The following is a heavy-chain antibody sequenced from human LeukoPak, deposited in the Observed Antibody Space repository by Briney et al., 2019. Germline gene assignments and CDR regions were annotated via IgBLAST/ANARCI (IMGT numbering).Heavy chain of an antibody. D-gene: IGHD5-18*01. J-gene: IGHJ6*03. CDR2: ISYDGSNK. Sequence: PGGSLRLSCAAPGFTFSSYAMHWVRQAPGKGLEWVAVISYDGSNKYYADSVKGRFTISRDNSKNTLYLQMNSLRAEDTAVYYCARGRLLDGYSYEYYYMDVWGKGTTVTVSS. CDR1: GFTFSSYA. V-gene: IGHV3-30*04. CDR3: ARGRLLDGYSYEYYYMDV.